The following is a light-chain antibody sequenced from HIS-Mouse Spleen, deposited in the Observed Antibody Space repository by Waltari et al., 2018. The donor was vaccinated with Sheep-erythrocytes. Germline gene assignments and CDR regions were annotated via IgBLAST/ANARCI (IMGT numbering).Light chain of an antibody. J-gene: IGLJ1*01. CDR3: CSYAGSYTFV. V-gene: IGLV2-11*01. CDR1: SSAAGGYNY. CDR2: DVS. Sequence: QSALTQPRPVSGSPGQSVTIPCPGTSSAAGGYNYVPWYQQHPGKAPKLMIYDVSKGPSGVPDRFSGSKSGNTASLTISGLQAEDEADYYCCSYAGSYTFVFGTGTKVTVL.